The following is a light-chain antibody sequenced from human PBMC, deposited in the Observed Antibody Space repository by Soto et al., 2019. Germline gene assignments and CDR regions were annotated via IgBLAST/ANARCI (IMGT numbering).Light chain of an antibody. Sequence: DIQMTQSPSSLSASVGDTVNITCRASQAIINHLAWYQQRPGKVPNLLIYGASTLLSGVPSRFRGSGSGTHFTLTISSLQPEDVATYYCQNYHLALGTFGQGTRLEIK. CDR3: QNYHLALGT. CDR2: GAS. CDR1: QAIINH. J-gene: IGKJ5*01. V-gene: IGKV1-27*01.